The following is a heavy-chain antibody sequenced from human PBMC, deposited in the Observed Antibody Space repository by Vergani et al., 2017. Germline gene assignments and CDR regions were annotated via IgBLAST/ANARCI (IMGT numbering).Heavy chain of an antibody. CDR2: IYYSGST. J-gene: IGHJ4*02. Sequence: QVQLQESGPGLVKPSETLSPTCTVPGGSISSYNWSWTRQPPGKGLEWIGYIYYSGSTNYNPSLQSRVTISVDTSKNQFSLKLSSVTAADTAVYYCARDRGSSWPFDYWGQGTLVTVSS. CDR3: ARDRGSSWPFDY. V-gene: IGHV4-59*01. D-gene: IGHD6-13*01. CDR1: GGSISSYN.